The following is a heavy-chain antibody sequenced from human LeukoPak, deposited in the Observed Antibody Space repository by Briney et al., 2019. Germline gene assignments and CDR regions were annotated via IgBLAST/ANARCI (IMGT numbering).Heavy chain of an antibody. V-gene: IGHV3-23*01. D-gene: IGHD1-26*01. CDR3: AKVFWFGRGSHIFAH. J-gene: IGHJ4*02. CDR2: ITDSGVST. Sequence: GGSLRLSCAASGFTFSTYSISWVRQSPGKGLEWVSAITDSGVSTHYADSVTGRFTISRDNSKNTLYLQLNSLRAEDTALYYCAKVFWFGRGSHIFAHWGQGTLVTVSS. CDR1: GFTFSTYS.